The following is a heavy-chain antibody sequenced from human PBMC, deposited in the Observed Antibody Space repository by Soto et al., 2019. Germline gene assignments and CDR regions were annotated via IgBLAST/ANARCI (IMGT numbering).Heavy chain of an antibody. V-gene: IGHV3-11*01. CDR3: ARDPKQQLVLNRFDP. Sequence: PGGSLRLSCAPSGFTFSDYYMSWIRQAPGKGLEWVSYISSSGSTIYYADSVKGRFTISRDNAKNSLYLQMNSLRAEDTAVYYCARDPKQQLVLNRFDPWGQGTLVTVSS. D-gene: IGHD6-13*01. J-gene: IGHJ5*02. CDR2: ISSSGSTI. CDR1: GFTFSDYY.